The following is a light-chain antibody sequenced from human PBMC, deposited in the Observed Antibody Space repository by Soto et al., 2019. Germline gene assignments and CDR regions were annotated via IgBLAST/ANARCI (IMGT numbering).Light chain of an antibody. CDR1: SGDVGNYNY. CDR3: SSYTTSSTYV. V-gene: IGLV2-14*01. CDR2: EVS. J-gene: IGLJ1*01. Sequence: QSALTQPASVSGSPGQSLTISCIGTSGDVGNYNYVSWYQQHPGKVPKLRIYEVSNRPSGVSHSFSRSKSGNTASLPISGLQAEDEADYYCSSYTTSSTYVFGTVTKVTVL.